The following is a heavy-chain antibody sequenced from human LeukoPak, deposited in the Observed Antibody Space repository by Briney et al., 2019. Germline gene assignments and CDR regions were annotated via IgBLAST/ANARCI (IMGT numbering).Heavy chain of an antibody. Sequence: PGGSLRLSCADSGFTFSSYAMSWVRQAPGKGLEWVSAISGSGDSTYYADSVKGRFTVSRDNSKNSLYLQMNSLRAEDTAVYYCAKEVAEAGTGAFDFWGQGTMVTVSS. CDR1: GFTFSSYA. V-gene: IGHV3-23*01. CDR3: AKEVAEAGTGAFDF. CDR2: ISGSGDST. D-gene: IGHD6-13*01. J-gene: IGHJ3*01.